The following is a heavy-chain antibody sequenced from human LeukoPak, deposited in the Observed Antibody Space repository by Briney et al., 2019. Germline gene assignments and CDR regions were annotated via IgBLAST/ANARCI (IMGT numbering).Heavy chain of an antibody. CDR2: IKQDGSEK. CDR1: GFTFSSYW. Sequence: GGSLRLSCAASGFTFSSYWMSWVRQAPGKGLEWVANIKQDGSEKYYVDSVKGRFTISRDNAKNSLYLQMNTLRAEDTAVYYCAKDILAAGLFFDYWGQGTLVTVSS. CDR3: AKDILAAGLFFDY. V-gene: IGHV3-7*03. J-gene: IGHJ4*02. D-gene: IGHD6-13*01.